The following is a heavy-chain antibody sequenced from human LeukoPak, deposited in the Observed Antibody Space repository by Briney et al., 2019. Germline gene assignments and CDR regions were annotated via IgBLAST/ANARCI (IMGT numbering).Heavy chain of an antibody. CDR1: GFTFGDYA. J-gene: IGHJ4*02. Sequence: PGGSLRLSCTASGFTFGDYAMSWVRQAPGKGLEWVGFITSKAYGGTTEYAASVKGRFTISRDDSKSIAYLQMNSLRTEDTAVYYCTRDMIYTFHYWGQGTLVTVSS. CDR3: TRDMIYTFHY. V-gene: IGHV3-49*04. D-gene: IGHD3-16*01. CDR2: ITSKAYGGTT.